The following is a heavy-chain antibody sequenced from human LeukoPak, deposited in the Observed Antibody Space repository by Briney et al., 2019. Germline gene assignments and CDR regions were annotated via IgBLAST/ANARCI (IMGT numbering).Heavy chain of an antibody. Sequence: SVKVSCKASGFTFTSSAMQWVRQARGQRLEWIGWIVVGSGNTNYAQKFQERVTITRDMSTSTAYMELSSLRSEDTAVYYCAAGLSRLVGATTGFDIWGQGTMVTVSS. J-gene: IGHJ3*02. D-gene: IGHD1-26*01. CDR3: AAGLSRLVGATTGFDI. CDR2: IVVGSGNT. CDR1: GFTFTSSA. V-gene: IGHV1-58*02.